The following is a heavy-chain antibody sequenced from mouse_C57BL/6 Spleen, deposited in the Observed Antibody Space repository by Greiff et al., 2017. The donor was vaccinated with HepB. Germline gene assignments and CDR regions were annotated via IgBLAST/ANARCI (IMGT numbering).Heavy chain of an antibody. V-gene: IGHV3-6*01. D-gene: IGHD1-1*01. J-gene: IGHJ4*01. CDR2: ISYDGSN. CDR1: GYSITSGYY. Sequence: EVKLQESGPGLVKPSQSLSLTCSVTGYSITSGYYWNWIRQFPGNKLEWMGYISYDGSNNYNPSLKNRISITRDTSKNQFFLKLNSVTTEDTATYYCARDGITTVPRDYWGQGTSVTVSS. CDR3: ARDGITTVPRDY.